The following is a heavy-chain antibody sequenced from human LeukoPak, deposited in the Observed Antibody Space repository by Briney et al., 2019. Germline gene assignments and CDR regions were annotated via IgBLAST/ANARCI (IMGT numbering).Heavy chain of an antibody. V-gene: IGHV4-34*01. CDR2: INHSGST. J-gene: IGHJ6*04. Sequence: SETLSLTCAVYGGSFSGYYWSWIRQPPGKGPEWIGEINHSGSTNYNPSLKSRVTISVDTSKNQFSLKLSSVTAADTAVYYCARTHYYGSGSYYNLRYYYGMDVWAKGTTVTVSS. CDR1: GGSFSGYY. CDR3: ARTHYYGSGSYYNLRYYYGMDV. D-gene: IGHD3-10*01.